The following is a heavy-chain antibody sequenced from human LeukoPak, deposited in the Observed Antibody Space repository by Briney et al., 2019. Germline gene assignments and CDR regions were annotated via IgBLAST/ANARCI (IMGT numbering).Heavy chain of an antibody. Sequence: GGSLRLSCAASGFTFSSYSMNWVRQAPGKGLEWVPSISSSSSYIYYADSVKGRFTISRDNAKNSLYLQMNSLRAEDTAVYYCARGAESLYYYYYMDVWGKGTTVTVSS. V-gene: IGHV3-21*01. CDR2: ISSSSSYI. CDR3: ARGAESLYYYYYMDV. CDR1: GFTFSSYS. J-gene: IGHJ6*03.